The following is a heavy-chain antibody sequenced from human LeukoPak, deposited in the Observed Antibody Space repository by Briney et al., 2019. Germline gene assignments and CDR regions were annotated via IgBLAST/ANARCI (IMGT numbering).Heavy chain of an antibody. CDR1: GFTFNSYA. Sequence: GGSLRLSCAASGFTFNSYAMSWVRQAPEKGLEWVATISGSGGGTYYADSVKGRFTISRDDSKNTLYLQMNSLRAEDTAIYYCAKDRGYSGSYYFDYWGQGTLVTVSS. J-gene: IGHJ4*02. D-gene: IGHD1-26*01. V-gene: IGHV3-23*01. CDR3: AKDRGYSGSYYFDY. CDR2: ISGSGGGT.